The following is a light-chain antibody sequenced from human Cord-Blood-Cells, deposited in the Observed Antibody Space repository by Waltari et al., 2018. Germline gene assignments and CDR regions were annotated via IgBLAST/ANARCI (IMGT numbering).Light chain of an antibody. Sequence: DIVMTQSPATLSVSPGERATLYCRASQTVSSNLASYQQKPGPAPRLHIYGASTRATGIPARFRGSGSGTEFTLTISSLQSEDFAVYYCQQYNNLPRTFGQGTKVEIK. CDR3: QQYNNLPRT. J-gene: IGKJ1*01. V-gene: IGKV3-15*01. CDR2: GAS. CDR1: QTVSSN.